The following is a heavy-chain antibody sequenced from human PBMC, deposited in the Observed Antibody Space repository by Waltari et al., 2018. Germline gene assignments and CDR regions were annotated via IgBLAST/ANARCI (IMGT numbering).Heavy chain of an antibody. J-gene: IGHJ4*02. CDR1: GGSISSHY. V-gene: IGHV4-59*11. D-gene: IGHD3-10*01. CDR3: ARDGSGMGDY. Sequence: QVQLQESGPGLVKPSETLSLTCTVSGGSISSHYWSWIRQPPGKGLEWIGYIYYSGSTNYNPSLKSRVTISVDTSKNQFSLKLRSVTAADTAVYYCARDGSGMGDYWGQGTLVTVSS. CDR2: IYYSGST.